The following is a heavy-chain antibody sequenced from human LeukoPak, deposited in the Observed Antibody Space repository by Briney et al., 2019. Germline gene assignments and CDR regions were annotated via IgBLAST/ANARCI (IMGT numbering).Heavy chain of an antibody. V-gene: IGHV4-34*01. Sequence: SETLSLTCAVYGGSFSGYYWSWIRQPPGKGLEWIGEINHSGSTNYNPSLKSRVAISVDTSKNQFSLKLSSVTAADTAVYYCARALTYYDFWSGYYMSYYFDYWGQGTLVTVSS. D-gene: IGHD3-3*01. CDR2: INHSGST. J-gene: IGHJ4*02. CDR3: ARALTYYDFWSGYYMSYYFDY. CDR1: GGSFSGYY.